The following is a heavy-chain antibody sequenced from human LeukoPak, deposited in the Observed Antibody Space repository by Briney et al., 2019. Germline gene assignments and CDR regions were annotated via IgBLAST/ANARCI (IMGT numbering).Heavy chain of an antibody. V-gene: IGHV3-23*01. D-gene: IGHD3-22*01. CDR1: GFTFSSYA. CDR2: ISGSGGST. CDR3: ASHSSGYYSLGGIDY. Sequence: GGSLRLSCAASGFTFSSYAMSWVRQAPGKGLEWVSAISGSGGSTYYADSVKGRFTISRDDSKNTLYLQMNSLRAEDTAVYYCASHSSGYYSLGGIDYWGQGTLVTVSS. J-gene: IGHJ4*02.